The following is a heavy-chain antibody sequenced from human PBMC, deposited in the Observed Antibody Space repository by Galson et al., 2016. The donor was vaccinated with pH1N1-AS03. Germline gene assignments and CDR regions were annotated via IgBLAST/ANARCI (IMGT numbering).Heavy chain of an antibody. CDR2: TSPDDPPT. CDR1: GTSFSNYW. D-gene: IGHD3-22*01. V-gene: IGHV5-51*01. CDR3: GRHTFAYDTTDTNRPDAFDI. Sequence: QSGAEVKKPGESLKISCMGSGTSFSNYWIGWVRQMPGKGLEWMGATSPDDPPTKYSPSFEGQVTISVDKSITTAFLQWNSLRASDTALYYCGRHTFAYDTTDTNRPDAFDIWGQGTMVTVFS. J-gene: IGHJ3*02.